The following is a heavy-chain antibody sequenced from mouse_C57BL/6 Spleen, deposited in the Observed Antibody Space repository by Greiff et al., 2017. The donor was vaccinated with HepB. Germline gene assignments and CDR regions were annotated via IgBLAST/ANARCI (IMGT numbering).Heavy chain of an antibody. CDR3: ARDSNDAMDY. V-gene: IGHV1-82*01. CDR1: GYAFSSSW. D-gene: IGHD2-5*01. J-gene: IGHJ4*01. CDR2: IYPGDGDT. Sequence: QVQLQQSGPELVKPGASVKISCKASGYAFSSSWMNWVKQRPGKGLEWIGRIYPGDGDTNYNGKFKGKATLTADKSSSTAYMQLSSLTYEDSAVYVCARDSNDAMDYWGQGTSVTVSS.